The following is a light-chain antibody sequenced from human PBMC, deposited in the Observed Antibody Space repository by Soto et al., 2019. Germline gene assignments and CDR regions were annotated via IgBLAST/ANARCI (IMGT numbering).Light chain of an antibody. Sequence: AVRLTQSPSSLSAPIGDRVTITCRASPGVNNYLAWYRQSPGKAPQLLIYGASTLQSGVPSRFSGSASGTDFTLTINYLRSEDFATYYCQQYSDGLTFGGGTKV. V-gene: IGKV1-8*01. CDR2: GAS. J-gene: IGKJ4*01. CDR3: QQYSDGLT. CDR1: PGVNNY.